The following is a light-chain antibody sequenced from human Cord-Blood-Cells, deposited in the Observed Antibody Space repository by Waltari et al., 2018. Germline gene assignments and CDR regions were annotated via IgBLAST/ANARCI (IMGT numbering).Light chain of an antibody. V-gene: IGKV1-39*01. CDR1: QSIRSY. Sequence: DIEMRQSPSSLSASLGARVTITCRASQSIRSYLNWYQQKPGKAPKLLIYAASSLQSGVPSRFSGSGSGTDFTLTISSLQPEDFATYYCQQSYSTLLTFGGGTKVEIK. CDR3: QQSYSTLLT. J-gene: IGKJ4*01. CDR2: AAS.